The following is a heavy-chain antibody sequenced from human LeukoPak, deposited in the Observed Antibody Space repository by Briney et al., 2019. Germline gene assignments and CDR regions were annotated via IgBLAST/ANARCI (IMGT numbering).Heavy chain of an antibody. CDR2: ISSSGSTI. D-gene: IGHD3-16*01. V-gene: IGHV3-11*01. J-gene: IGHJ3*02. CDR1: GFTFSDYY. Sequence: GGSLRLSCAASGFTFSDYYMSWIRQAPGKGLEWVSYISSSGSTIYYADSVKGRFTIFRDNAKNSLYLQMNSLRAEDTAVYYCARDAPPYPSYTNAFDIWGQGTMVTVSS. CDR3: ARDAPPYPSYTNAFDI.